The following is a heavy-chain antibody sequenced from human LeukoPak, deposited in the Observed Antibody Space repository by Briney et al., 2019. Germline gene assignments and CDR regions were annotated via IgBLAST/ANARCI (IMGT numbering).Heavy chain of an antibody. V-gene: IGHV3-74*01. Sequence: SGGSLRLSCAASGFTFGSYWMHWVRQAPGKGLVWVSRINSDGSSTSYADPVKGRFTISRDNAKNTLSLQMNRLRADDTAVYYCARGYSGTYRIDYWGQGTLVTVSS. CDR3: ARGYSGTYRIDY. CDR2: INSDGSST. J-gene: IGHJ4*02. CDR1: GFTFGSYW. D-gene: IGHD1-26*01.